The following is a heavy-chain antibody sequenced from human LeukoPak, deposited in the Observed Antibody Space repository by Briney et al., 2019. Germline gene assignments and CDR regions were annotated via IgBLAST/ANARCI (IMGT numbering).Heavy chain of an antibody. CDR1: GFTFSDYY. V-gene: IGHV3-11*01. D-gene: IGHD3-22*01. CDR2: ISSGSSTI. J-gene: IGHJ4*02. CDR3: AKDMSKTYYYDSSGEDPSSGLWDY. Sequence: GGSLRLSCAASGFTFSDYYMSWIRQAPGKGLEWVSYISSGSSTIYYADSVKGRSRDNGKKSLYLHMNSLRAEDTAVYYCAKDMSKTYYYDSSGEDPSSGLWDYWGQGTLVTVSS.